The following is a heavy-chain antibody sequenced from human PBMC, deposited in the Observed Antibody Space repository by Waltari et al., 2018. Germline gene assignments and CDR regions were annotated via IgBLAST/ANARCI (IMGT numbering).Heavy chain of an antibody. CDR2: MGTADDT. Sequence: EVQLVESGGGLVQPGGSLRLSCAASGFALSSYDMHWVRQATGKGLEGVSAMGTADDTYHSGSVKGRFTISRENAKNSLHLQMNALRAEDTAVYYCARGGTVTDFDYWGHGTLVIVSS. V-gene: IGHV3-13*01. D-gene: IGHD4-17*01. CDR3: ARGGTVTDFDY. J-gene: IGHJ4*01. CDR1: GFALSSYD.